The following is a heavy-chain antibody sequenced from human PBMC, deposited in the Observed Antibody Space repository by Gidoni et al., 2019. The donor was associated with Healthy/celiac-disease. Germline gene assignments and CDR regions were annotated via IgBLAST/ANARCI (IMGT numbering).Heavy chain of an antibody. V-gene: IGHV4-34*01. CDR3: ARKVVGYYYYMDV. Sequence: QVQLQQWGAGLLKPSETLSLTCAVYGGSFSGYYWSWIRQPPGKGLEWIGEINHSGSTNYNPSLKSRVTISVDTSKNQFSLKLSSVTAADTAVYYCARKVVGYYYYMDVWGKGTTVTVSS. J-gene: IGHJ6*03. D-gene: IGHD1-26*01. CDR1: GGSFSGYY. CDR2: INHSGST.